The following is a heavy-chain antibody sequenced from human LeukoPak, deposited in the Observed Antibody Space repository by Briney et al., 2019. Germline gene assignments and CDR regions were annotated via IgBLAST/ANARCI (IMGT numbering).Heavy chain of an antibody. V-gene: IGHV3-7*05. J-gene: IGHJ4*02. Sequence: GGSLRLSCAVSGFTLSGYWMTWVRQAPGKGLEWVANISQDGRAKYYVDSVKGRFDISRDNAKNSLYLQMNSLKADDTAVYYCARCYGDLTILDYWGQGTLVTVSS. CDR1: GFTLSGYW. CDR2: ISQDGRAK. D-gene: IGHD4-17*01. CDR3: ARCYGDLTILDY.